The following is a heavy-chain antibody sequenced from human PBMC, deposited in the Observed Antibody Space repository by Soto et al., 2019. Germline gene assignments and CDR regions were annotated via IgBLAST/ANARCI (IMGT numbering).Heavy chain of an antibody. CDR1: GYTFTNYY. V-gene: IGHV1-46*01. Sequence: GASVKVSFKACGYTFTNYYMHWLRQAPGQGLEWMGVIHYSGATPTYAQKFQGRVTMARDTSTSTVYVELSSLTSDDTAVYYCARIIAAAIIPSFDPWGQGTLVTVSS. J-gene: IGHJ5*02. D-gene: IGHD6-13*01. CDR2: IHYSGATP. CDR3: ARIIAAAIIPSFDP.